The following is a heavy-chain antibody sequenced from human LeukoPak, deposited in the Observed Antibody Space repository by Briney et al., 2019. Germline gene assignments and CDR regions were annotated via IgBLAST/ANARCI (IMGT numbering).Heavy chain of an antibody. CDR1: GDTFNIHY. V-gene: IGHV1-46*02. D-gene: IGHD2-21*02. J-gene: IGHJ3*02. CDR3: ARVGCGGDCYADAFDI. Sequence: ASVKVSCKASGDTFNIHYFHWVRQAPGQGLEWMGMINPSGGSTSYAQKFQGRVTMTRDTSTSTVYMELSSLRSEDTAIYYCARVGCGGDCYADAFDIWGQGTMVTVSS. CDR2: INPSGGST.